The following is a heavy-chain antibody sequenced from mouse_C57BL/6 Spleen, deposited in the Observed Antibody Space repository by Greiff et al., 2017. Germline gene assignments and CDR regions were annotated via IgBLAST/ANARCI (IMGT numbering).Heavy chain of an antibody. J-gene: IGHJ3*01. CDR2: IDPENGDT. CDR1: GFNIKDDY. CDR3: TTEDDGYPAWFAY. Sequence: EVKLMESGAELVRPGASVKLSCTASGFNIKDDYMHWVKQRPEQGLEWIGWIDPENGDTEYASKFQGKATITADTSSNTAYLQLSSLTSEDTAVYYCTTEDDGYPAWFAYWGQGTLVTVSA. D-gene: IGHD2-3*01. V-gene: IGHV14-4*01.